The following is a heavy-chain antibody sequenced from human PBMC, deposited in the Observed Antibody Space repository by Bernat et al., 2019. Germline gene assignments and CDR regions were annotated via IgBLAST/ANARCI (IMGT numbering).Heavy chain of an antibody. CDR1: GFTFSSYW. V-gene: IGHV3-7*03. CDR3: ASVQAAGGLYYYYGMDV. D-gene: IGHD2-15*01. Sequence: VQLVESGGGLVQPGGSLRLSCAASGFTFSSYWMSWVRQAPGKGLEWVANIKQDGSEKYYVDSVKGRFTISRDNAKNSLYLQMNSLRAEDTAVYYCASVQAAGGLYYYYGMDVWGQGTTVTVSS. CDR2: IKQDGSEK. J-gene: IGHJ6*02.